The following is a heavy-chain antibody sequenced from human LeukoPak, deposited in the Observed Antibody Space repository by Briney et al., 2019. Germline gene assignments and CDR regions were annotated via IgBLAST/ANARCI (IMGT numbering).Heavy chain of an antibody. D-gene: IGHD2-2*01. CDR1: GGSISSGDYY. J-gene: IGHJ5*02. V-gene: IGHV4-30-4*08. Sequence: SQTLSLTCTVSGGSISSGDYYWSWIRQPPGKGLEWIGYIYYSGSTYYNPSLKSRVTISVDTSKNQFSLKLSSVTAEDTAVYYCARDGSWSGVVPAAREDWFDPWGQGTLVTVSS. CDR3: ARDGSWSGVVPAAREDWFDP. CDR2: IYYSGST.